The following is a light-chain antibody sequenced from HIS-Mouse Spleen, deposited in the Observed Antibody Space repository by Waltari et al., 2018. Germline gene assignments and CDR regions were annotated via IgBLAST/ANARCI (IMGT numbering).Light chain of an antibody. CDR1: QGISSY. Sequence: DIQLTQSPSFLSASVGDRVTITCRASQGISSYLAWYQQKPGKAPKLLIYAASTLQSGVKARFSGSGAGTEVTLTISSLQPEDFATYYCQQLNSYPPTFGQGTKVEIK. CDR2: AAS. CDR3: QQLNSYPPT. J-gene: IGKJ1*01. V-gene: IGKV1-9*01.